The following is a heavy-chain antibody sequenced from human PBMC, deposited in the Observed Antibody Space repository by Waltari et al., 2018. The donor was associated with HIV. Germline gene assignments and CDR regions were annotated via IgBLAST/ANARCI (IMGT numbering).Heavy chain of an antibody. CDR2: IYTSGST. Sequence: QVQLQESGPGLVKPSQTLSLTCTVSGGSISSGSYYWSWIRQPAGKGLEWIGRIYTSGSTNYNPSLKSRVTISVDTSKNQFSLKLRSVTAADTAVYYCARDEGGYSNYYYYGMDVWGQGTTVTVSS. CDR1: GGSISSGSYY. J-gene: IGHJ6*02. V-gene: IGHV4-61*02. CDR3: ARDEGGYSNYYYYGMDV. D-gene: IGHD6-19*01.